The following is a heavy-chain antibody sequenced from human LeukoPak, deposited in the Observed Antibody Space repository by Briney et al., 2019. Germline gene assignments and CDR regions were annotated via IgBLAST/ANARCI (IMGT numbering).Heavy chain of an antibody. CDR3: ARTVSIDYFDY. V-gene: IGHV4-59*01. D-gene: IGHD1-14*01. CDR1: GGSISSYY. CDR2: IYYSGST. J-gene: IGHJ4*02. Sequence: SSETLSLTCTVSGGSISSYYWSWIRQPPGKGLEWIGYIYYSGSTNYNPSLKSRVTISVDTSKNQFSLKLSSVTAADTAVYYCARTVSIDYFDYWGQGTLVTVSS.